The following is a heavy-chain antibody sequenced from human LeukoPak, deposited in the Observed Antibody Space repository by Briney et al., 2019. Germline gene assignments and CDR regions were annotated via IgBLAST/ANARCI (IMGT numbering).Heavy chain of an antibody. CDR2: INPSGGST. D-gene: IGHD3-22*01. J-gene: IGHJ4*02. CDR3: ARGRDYYDSSGYPNY. Sequence: ASVTVSCKASGYTFTSYYMHWVRQAPGQGLEWMGIINPSGGSTSYAQKFQGRGPMTMDPSKNTVYMELSSLRSEDTAVYYCARGRDYYDSSGYPNYWGQGTLVTVSS. CDR1: GYTFTSYY. V-gene: IGHV1-46*01.